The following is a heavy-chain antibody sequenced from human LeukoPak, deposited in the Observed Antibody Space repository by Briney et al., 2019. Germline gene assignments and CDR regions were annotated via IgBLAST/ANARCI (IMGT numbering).Heavy chain of an antibody. D-gene: IGHD5-12*01. Sequence: GGSLRLSCAASGFTFSSYGMHWVRQAPGKGLEWVAVIWYDGSNKYYADSVKGRFTISRDNSKNTLYPQMNSLRAEDTAVYYCARTPPIWWLRGYFDYWGQGTLVTVSS. V-gene: IGHV3-33*01. J-gene: IGHJ4*02. CDR3: ARTPPIWWLRGYFDY. CDR1: GFTFSSYG. CDR2: IWYDGSNK.